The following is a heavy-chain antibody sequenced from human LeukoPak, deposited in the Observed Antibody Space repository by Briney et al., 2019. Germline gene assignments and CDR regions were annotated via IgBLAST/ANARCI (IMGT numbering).Heavy chain of an antibody. J-gene: IGHJ4*02. CDR1: GFTFSSYA. Sequence: GGSLRLSCAASGFTFSSYAMNWVRQAPGKGLEWVSGISGNGGSTYYADSVKGRFTISRDNSKNTLYLQVNSLRADDTAVYYCAREGYCTAGVCSSGYWGQGTLVTVSS. V-gene: IGHV3-23*01. CDR3: AREGYCTAGVCSSGY. CDR2: ISGNGGST. D-gene: IGHD2-8*02.